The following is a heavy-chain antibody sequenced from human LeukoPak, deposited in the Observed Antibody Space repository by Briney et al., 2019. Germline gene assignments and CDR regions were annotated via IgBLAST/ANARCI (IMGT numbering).Heavy chain of an antibody. CDR2: IRYDGSNE. CDR1: GFTFSSYG. D-gene: IGHD6-19*01. V-gene: IGHV3-30*02. J-gene: IGHJ4*02. CDR3: ATSSGWSYFFDY. Sequence: GGSLRLSCAASGFTFSSYGMHWVRQAPGKGLEWVAFIRYDGSNEYYADSVKGRFTISRDNSKNTLYLQMNSLRAEDTAVYYCATSSGWSYFFDYWGQGIFVTVSS.